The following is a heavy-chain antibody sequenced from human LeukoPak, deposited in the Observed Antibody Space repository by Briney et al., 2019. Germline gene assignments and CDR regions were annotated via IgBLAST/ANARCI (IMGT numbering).Heavy chain of an antibody. Sequence: GESLKIPCEASGYIFPNYWIGWVRQVPGKGLDWMGLIHPGDSDTRYSPSFQGQVTISVDKSITTAYLQWSSLQASDTAIYFCARVVVVTATHWYFDLWGRDSLVTVFS. CDR3: ARVVVVTATHWYFDL. J-gene: IGHJ2*01. V-gene: IGHV5-51*01. CDR1: GYIFPNYW. CDR2: IHPGDSDT. D-gene: IGHD2-21*02.